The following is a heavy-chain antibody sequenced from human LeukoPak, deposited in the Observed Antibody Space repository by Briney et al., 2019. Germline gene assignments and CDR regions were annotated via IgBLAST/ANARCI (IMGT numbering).Heavy chain of an antibody. CDR2: INDVGSQT. Sequence: GGSLRLSCEVSGFTFSRHWMHWVRQTPGKGLVWVSRINDVGSQTFYADSVKGRFTISRDNAKNSLYLQMNSLRAEDTAVYYCARGYYDSNAQLFDYWGQGTLVTVSS. J-gene: IGHJ4*02. D-gene: IGHD3-22*01. CDR3: ARGYYDSNAQLFDY. V-gene: IGHV3-74*01. CDR1: GFTFSRHW.